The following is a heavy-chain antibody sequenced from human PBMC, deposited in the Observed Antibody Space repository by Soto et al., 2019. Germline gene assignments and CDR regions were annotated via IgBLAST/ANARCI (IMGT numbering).Heavy chain of an antibody. J-gene: IGHJ6*02. CDR1: GFTFSSYS. D-gene: IGHD6-13*01. CDR3: ARARGAYSSSVEIKYYYYGMDV. V-gene: IGHV3-48*02. CDR2: ISSSSSTI. Sequence: PGGSLRLSCAASGFTFSSYSMNWVRQAPGKGLEWVSYISSSSSTIYYADSVKGRFTISRDNAKNSLYLQMNSLRDEDTAVYYCARARGAYSSSVEIKYYYYGMDVWGQGTTVTVSS.